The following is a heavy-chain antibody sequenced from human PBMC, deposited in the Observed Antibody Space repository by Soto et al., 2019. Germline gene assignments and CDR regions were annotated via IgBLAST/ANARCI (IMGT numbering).Heavy chain of an antibody. CDR1: GGSISSGDYY. V-gene: IGHV4-30-4*01. Sequence: SETLSLTCTVSGGSISSGDYYWSWIRQPPGKGLEWIGYIYYSGSTYYNPSLKSRVTISVDTSKNQFSLRLSSVTAADTAVYYCARFVSSRWFDPWGQGTLVTVSS. CDR3: ARFVSSRWFDP. CDR2: IYYSGST. D-gene: IGHD6-6*01. J-gene: IGHJ5*02.